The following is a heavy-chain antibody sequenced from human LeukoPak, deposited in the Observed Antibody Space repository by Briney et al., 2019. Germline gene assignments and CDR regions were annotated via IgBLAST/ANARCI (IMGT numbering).Heavy chain of an antibody. CDR2: INHSGST. CDR3: AREYGSGSYYQYQFDY. V-gene: IGHV4-34*01. D-gene: IGHD3-10*01. Sequence: PSETLSLTCAVYGGSFSGFYWSWIRQPPGKGLEWIGEINHSGSTNYNPSLKSRVTISVDTSKNQFSLKLSSVTAADTAVYYCAREYGSGSYYQYQFDYWGQGTLVTVSS. CDR1: GGSFSGFY. J-gene: IGHJ4*02.